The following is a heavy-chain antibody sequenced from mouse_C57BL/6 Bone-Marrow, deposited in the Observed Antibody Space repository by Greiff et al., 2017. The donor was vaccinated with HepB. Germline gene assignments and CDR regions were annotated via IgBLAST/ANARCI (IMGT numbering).Heavy chain of an antibody. J-gene: IGHJ4*01. V-gene: IGHV2-9-1*01. CDR3: ARIITTVGRRTYYAMDY. CDR2: IWTGGGT. D-gene: IGHD1-1*01. CDR1: GFSLTSYA. Sequence: QVQLQQSGPGLVAPSQSLSITCTVSGFSLTSYAISWVRQPPGKGLEWLGVIWTGGGTNYNSALKSRLSISKDNSKSQVFLKMNSLQTDDTARYYCARIITTVGRRTYYAMDYWGQGTSVTVSS.